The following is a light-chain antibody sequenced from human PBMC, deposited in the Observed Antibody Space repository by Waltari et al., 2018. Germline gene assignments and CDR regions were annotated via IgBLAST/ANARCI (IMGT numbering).Light chain of an antibody. CDR2: EAS. V-gene: IGKV3-11*01. CDR3: QQRSNWPPVT. CDR1: QRVSSY. J-gene: IGKJ4*01. Sequence: EIVLTQSPATLSLSPGESATLSCRASQRVSSYLAWYQQKPGQAPRLLIYEASNRATGIPARFSGSGSGTDFTLTISSLEPEDFAVYYCQQRSNWPPVTFGGGTKVEIK.